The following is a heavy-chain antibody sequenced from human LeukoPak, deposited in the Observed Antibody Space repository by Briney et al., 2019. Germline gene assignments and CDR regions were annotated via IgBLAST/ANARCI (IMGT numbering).Heavy chain of an antibody. Sequence: LSLTCTVSGGSISSYYWSWVRHAPGQGLDWVSGIRDSAGNTYYADSVKGRFTLSRDNSKNTQYLQMSSLRVEDTAVYYCAGDEILRGYFDYWGQGTLVTVSS. CDR2: IRDSAGNT. D-gene: IGHD5-24*01. CDR1: GGSISSYY. CDR3: AGDEILRGYFDY. J-gene: IGHJ4*02. V-gene: IGHV3-23*01.